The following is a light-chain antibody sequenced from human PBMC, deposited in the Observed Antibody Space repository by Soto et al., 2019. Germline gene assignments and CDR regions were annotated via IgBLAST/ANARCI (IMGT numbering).Light chain of an antibody. CDR3: CSYAGSSVYV. V-gene: IGLV2-23*01. CDR1: SSDVGSYNL. CDR2: EGS. Sequence: QSVLTQPASVSGSPGQSITISCTGTSSDVGSYNLVSWYQQHPGKAPKLMIYEGSKRPSGVSNRFSGSKSGNTASLTISGLQAEDEADHYCCSYAGSSVYVFGTGTKVTVL. J-gene: IGLJ1*01.